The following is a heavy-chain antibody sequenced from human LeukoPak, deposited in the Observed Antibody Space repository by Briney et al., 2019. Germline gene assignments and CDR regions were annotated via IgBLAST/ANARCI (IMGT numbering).Heavy chain of an antibody. CDR2: IYWDDDK. Sequence: SGPTLVKPTQTLTLTCTFSGFSLSTSGVGVGWIRQPPGKALEWLALIYWDDDKRYSPSLKSRLTITKDTSKNQVVLTMTNMEPVDTATYYCAHSTLVRGVIRPSYNWFDPWGQGTLVTVSS. V-gene: IGHV2-5*02. J-gene: IGHJ5*02. CDR3: AHSTLVRGVIRPSYNWFDP. D-gene: IGHD3-10*01. CDR1: GFSLSTSGVG.